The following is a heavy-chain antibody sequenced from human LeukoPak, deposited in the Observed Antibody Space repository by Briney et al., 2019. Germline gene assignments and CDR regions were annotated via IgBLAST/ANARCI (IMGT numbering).Heavy chain of an antibody. Sequence: SETLSLTCTVSGGSISSYYWSWTRQPPGKGLEWIGYIYYSGSTNYNPSLKSRVTISVNTSKNQFSLKLSSVTAADTAVYYCARHRDYYYYGMDVWGQGTTVTVSS. V-gene: IGHV4-59*08. CDR3: ARHRDYYYYGMDV. J-gene: IGHJ6*02. CDR2: IYYSGST. CDR1: GGSISSYY. D-gene: IGHD3-10*01.